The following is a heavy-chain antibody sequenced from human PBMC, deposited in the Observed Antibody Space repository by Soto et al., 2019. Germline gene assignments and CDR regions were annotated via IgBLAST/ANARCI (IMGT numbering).Heavy chain of an antibody. D-gene: IGHD3-22*01. CDR3: AKDKNYDSSVFDY. V-gene: IGHV3-9*01. CDR1: GFTFDDYA. Sequence: DVQLVESGGGLVQPGRSLRLSCAASGFTFDDYAVHWVRQAPGKGLEWVSGISWNSGRVGYADSVKGRFTISRDNAKNSLYLQMNSLRAEDTALYYCAKDKNYDSSVFDYWGQGTLVTVSS. J-gene: IGHJ4*02. CDR2: ISWNSGRV.